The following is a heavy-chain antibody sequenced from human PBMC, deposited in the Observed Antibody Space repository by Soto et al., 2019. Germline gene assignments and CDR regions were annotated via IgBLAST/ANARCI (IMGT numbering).Heavy chain of an antibody. CDR1: GFTFTSYA. D-gene: IGHD6-13*01. J-gene: IGHJ5*02. V-gene: IGHV3-23*01. CDR2: ISGSGGST. Sequence: GGSLRLSCAASGFTFTSYAKSWVRQAPGKGLEWVSAISGSGGSTFYADSVKGRFTISRDNSKNTVYLQMDSLRAEDTAVYYCAKVAAAGLRAWFDPWGQGTLVAVSS. CDR3: AKVAAAGLRAWFDP.